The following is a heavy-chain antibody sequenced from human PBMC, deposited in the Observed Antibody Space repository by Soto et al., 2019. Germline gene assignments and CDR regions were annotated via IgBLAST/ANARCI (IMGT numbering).Heavy chain of an antibody. V-gene: IGHV5-51*01. CDR3: ARHVGYSTDYYYYYMDV. CDR2: IYPGDSDT. CDR1: GYSFTSYW. D-gene: IGHD6-13*01. J-gene: IGHJ6*03. Sequence: PGESLKISCKGSGYSFTSYWIGWVRQMPGKGLEWMGIIYPGDSDTRYSPSFQGQVTISADKSISTAYLQWSSLKASDTAMYYCARHVGYSTDYYYYYMDVWGKGTTVTVSS.